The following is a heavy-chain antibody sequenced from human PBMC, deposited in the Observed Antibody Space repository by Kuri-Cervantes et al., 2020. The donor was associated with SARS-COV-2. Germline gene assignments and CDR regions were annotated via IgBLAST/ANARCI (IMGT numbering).Heavy chain of an antibody. CDR1: GFTFSSYS. D-gene: IGHD7-27*01. CDR3: ARDKDWGFDY. V-gene: IGHV3-21*01. CDR2: ISSSSSYI. Sequence: GESLKISCAASGFTFSSYSMNWVRQAPGKGLEWVSSISSSSSYIYYADSVKGRFTISRDNAKNSLYPQMNSLRDEDTAVYYCARDKDWGFDYWGQGTPVTVSS. J-gene: IGHJ4*02.